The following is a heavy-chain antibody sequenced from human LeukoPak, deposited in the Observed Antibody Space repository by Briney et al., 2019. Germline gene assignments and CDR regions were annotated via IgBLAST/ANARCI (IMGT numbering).Heavy chain of an antibody. CDR1: GGSISTYY. J-gene: IGHJ4*02. CDR2: IYCSGNT. CDR3: ARRVTGRGTFYFDY. D-gene: IGHD3-16*01. V-gene: IGHV4-59*08. Sequence: SETLSLTCTISGGSISTYYWTWIRQPPGKGLEWIGYIYCSGNTNYNPALKSRVTISLDTSRNQFSLKLNSVTAADTAVYYCARRVTGRGTFYFDYWGQGSLVTVSS.